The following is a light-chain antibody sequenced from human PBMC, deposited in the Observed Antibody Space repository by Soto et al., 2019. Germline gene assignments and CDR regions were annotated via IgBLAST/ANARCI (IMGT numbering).Light chain of an antibody. V-gene: IGKV1-13*02. Sequence: IQMTQSPASLSAPVGCRVNITCRASQSISSYLNWYQQKPGEAPKLLMYDASSLERGVPSRFRGSGSGTEFTLTISSLQTEDFATYYCQQLNSYPITFGQGTRLEIK. CDR2: DAS. CDR1: QSISSY. J-gene: IGKJ5*01. CDR3: QQLNSYPIT.